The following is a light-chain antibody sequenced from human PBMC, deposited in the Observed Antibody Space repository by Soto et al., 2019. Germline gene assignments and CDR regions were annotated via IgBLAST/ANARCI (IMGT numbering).Light chain of an antibody. J-gene: IGKJ1*01. CDR1: QSTSSY. CDR3: QQYSSHST. CDR2: QAS. Sequence: DIPMTQSPSTLSASVGDRVTINCRASQSTSSYLAWYQQKPGKAPKLLIYQASSLENGVPSRFSGSGSGTEISLTISSLQPDDFATYYCQQYSSHSTFGQGTKVDI. V-gene: IGKV1-5*03.